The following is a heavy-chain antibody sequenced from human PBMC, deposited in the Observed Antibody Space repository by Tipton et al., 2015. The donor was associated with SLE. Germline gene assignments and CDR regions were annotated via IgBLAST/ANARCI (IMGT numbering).Heavy chain of an antibody. D-gene: IGHD3-3*01. V-gene: IGHV4-34*01. CDR3: ARENFWSGLFDF. Sequence: TLSLTCAVYGGSFSGYYWSWIRQPPGKGLEWIGEINHSGSTNYNPSLKSRVTISVDTSKNQFSLKLSSVTAADTAVYYCARENFWSGLFDFWGQGALVTVSS. CDR2: INHSGST. J-gene: IGHJ4*02. CDR1: GGSFSGYY.